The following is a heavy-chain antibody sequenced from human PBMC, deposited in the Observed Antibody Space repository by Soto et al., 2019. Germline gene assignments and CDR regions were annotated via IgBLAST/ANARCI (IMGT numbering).Heavy chain of an antibody. V-gene: IGHV1-46*01. J-gene: IGHJ6*02. CDR3: ARNYGDYAWNYYGMDV. CDR1: GYTFTSYY. Sequence: QVQLVQSGAEVKKPGASVKVSCKASGYTFTSYYMHWVRQAPGQRLEWMGIINPSGGGTSYAQKFQGRVTMTRYTSTTTVHMELSSLRSEDTAVYYCARNYGDYAWNYYGMDVWGQGTTVTVSS. CDR2: INPSGGGT. D-gene: IGHD4-17*01.